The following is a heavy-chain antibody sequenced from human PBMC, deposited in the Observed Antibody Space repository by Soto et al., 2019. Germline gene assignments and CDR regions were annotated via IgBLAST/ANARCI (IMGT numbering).Heavy chain of an antibody. CDR1: AFTFRDFA. D-gene: IGHD5-12*01. J-gene: IGHJ4*02. CDR3: AKREGYNSGRLGY. V-gene: IGHV3-23*01. CDR2: ISGSGDKT. Sequence: PGGSLRLSCATSAFTFRDFALSWVRQAPGKGLEWISSISGSGDKTYYADSVKGRFTLSRDNSKNTLYLQMSSLRAEDTAVYYCAKREGYNSGRLGYWGQGTLVTVSS.